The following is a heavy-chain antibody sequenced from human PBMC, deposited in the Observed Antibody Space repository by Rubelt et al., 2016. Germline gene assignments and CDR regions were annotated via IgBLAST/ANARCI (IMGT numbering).Heavy chain of an antibody. CDR2: INAGNGNT. J-gene: IGHJ4*02. Sequence: QVQLVQSGAEVKKPGASVKVSCKASGYTFSRYPMHWVRQAPGQRLEWMGWINAGNGNTQYSKNFQGRDNSTRDQSGSQGSMVLSRLRSEATAGYYCAVCWVCTTVFDYWVQGTLVTVSS. CDR1: GYTFSRYP. CDR3: AVCWVCTTVFDY. D-gene: IGHD1-1*01. V-gene: IGHV1-3*01.